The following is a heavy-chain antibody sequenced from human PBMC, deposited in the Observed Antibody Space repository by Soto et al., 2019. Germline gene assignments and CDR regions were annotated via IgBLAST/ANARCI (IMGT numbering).Heavy chain of an antibody. CDR2: IYYSGST. J-gene: IGHJ2*01. Sequence: SETLSLTCTVSGGSISSYYWSWIRQPPGKGLEWIGYIYYSGSTNYNPSLKSRVTISVDTSKNQFSLKLSSVTAADTAVYYCARGEGDSQRWYFDLWGRGTLVTVSS. CDR3: ARGEGDSQRWYFDL. CDR1: GGSISSYY. D-gene: IGHD2-2*01. V-gene: IGHV4-59*01.